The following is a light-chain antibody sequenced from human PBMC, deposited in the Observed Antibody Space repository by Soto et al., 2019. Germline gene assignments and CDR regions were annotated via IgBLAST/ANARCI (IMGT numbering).Light chain of an antibody. CDR2: DAS. V-gene: IGKV1-5*01. Sequence: DIPMTQSPSTLSESVGDRVTITCRASQSISSWLAWYQQKPEKPSKLLIFDASTLQRGVPSRFSGSGSGTEFTLTISSLQADDFATYYCQQYNTYWTFGQGTKVEIK. J-gene: IGKJ1*01. CDR3: QQYNTYWT. CDR1: QSISSW.